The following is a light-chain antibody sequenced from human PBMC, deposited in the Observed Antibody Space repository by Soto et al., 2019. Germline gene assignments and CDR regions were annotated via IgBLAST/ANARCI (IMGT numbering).Light chain of an antibody. Sequence: DFQMTQSPSSLSASVGDRVTITCRASQGISNLLAWYQQRPGKVPELLIYAASTLQSGVPSRFSGSGSGTDFTLTISSLQPVDVATYYCQNYNSAPFTFGPGTTVDIK. J-gene: IGKJ3*01. CDR2: AAS. CDR3: QNYNSAPFT. CDR1: QGISNL. V-gene: IGKV1-27*01.